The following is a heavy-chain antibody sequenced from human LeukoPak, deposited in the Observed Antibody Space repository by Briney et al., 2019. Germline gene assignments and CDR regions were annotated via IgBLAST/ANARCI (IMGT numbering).Heavy chain of an antibody. CDR1: GFTVSSNY. D-gene: IGHD3-10*01. CDR2: IYSGGST. CDR3: ARVSSGSSDY. V-gene: IGHV3-53*01. Sequence: GGSLRLSCAASGFTVSSNYMGWVRQAPGKGLEWVSVIYSGGSTYYADSVKGRFTISRDNSRNTLYLQMNSLRAEDTAVYYCARVSSGSSDYWGQGTLVTVSS. J-gene: IGHJ4*02.